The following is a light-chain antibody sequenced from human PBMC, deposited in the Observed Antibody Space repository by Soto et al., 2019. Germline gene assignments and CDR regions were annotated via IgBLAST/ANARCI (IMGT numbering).Light chain of an antibody. V-gene: IGKV3-15*01. CDR2: HAS. CDR3: QQYSDWPPWT. CDR1: QSVNDN. J-gene: IGKJ1*01. Sequence: EIVMTQSPATLSMSPGERATLSCRASQSVNDNLAWYQQKPGQGPRLLIFHASVRATGIPARFSGSGSGTEFTLTINSLQSEDFAVYFCQQYSDWPPWTFGQGTRVEIK.